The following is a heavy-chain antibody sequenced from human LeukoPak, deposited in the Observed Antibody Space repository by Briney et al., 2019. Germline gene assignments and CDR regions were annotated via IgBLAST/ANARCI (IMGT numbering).Heavy chain of an antibody. D-gene: IGHD6-13*01. V-gene: IGHV4-38-2*01. CDR2: IYHSGST. J-gene: IGHJ3*02. Sequence: SETLSLTCAVSGYSISSGYYWGWIRQPPGKGLEWIGSIYHSGSTYYNPSLKSRVTISVDTSKNQFSLKLSSVTAADTAVYYCARLKQQQLPGIWGQGTMVTVSS. CDR3: ARLKQQQLPGI. CDR1: GYSISSGYY.